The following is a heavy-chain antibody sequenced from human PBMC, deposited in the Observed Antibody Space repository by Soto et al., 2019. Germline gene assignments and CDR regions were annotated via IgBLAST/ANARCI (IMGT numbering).Heavy chain of an antibody. Sequence: PSETLSLTCTVSGGSISSGGYYWSWIRQHPGKGLEWIGYIYYSGSTYYNPSLKSRVTISVDTSKNQFSLKLSSVTAAGTAVYYCASSRYDFWSGYSFSWFDPWGQGTLVTVSS. D-gene: IGHD3-3*01. CDR3: ASSRYDFWSGYSFSWFDP. J-gene: IGHJ5*02. CDR2: IYYSGST. V-gene: IGHV4-31*03. CDR1: GGSISSGGYY.